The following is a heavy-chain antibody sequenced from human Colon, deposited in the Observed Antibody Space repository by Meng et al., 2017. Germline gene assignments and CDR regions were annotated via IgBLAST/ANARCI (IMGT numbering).Heavy chain of an antibody. CDR3: ARARELWGRPLPSPFDY. CDR2: IYWDDDK. CDR1: GFALSGVP. D-gene: IGHD7-27*01. J-gene: IGHJ4*02. V-gene: IGHV2-5*02. Sequence: QIHLKESGPTLVKPTQPLTLTCSISGFALSGVPVDWIRQPPGKALECLAVIYWDDDKRYRPSLESRLTSTKDTAKNQVVLTMTNVDPVDTATYYCARARELWGRPLPSPFDYWGPGTLVTVSS.